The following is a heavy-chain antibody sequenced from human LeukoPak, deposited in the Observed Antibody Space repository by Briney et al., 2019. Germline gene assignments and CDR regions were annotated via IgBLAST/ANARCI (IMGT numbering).Heavy chain of an antibody. CDR1: GGSISSSSYY. CDR3: ARRSAIDSSGFDAFDI. V-gene: IGHV4-39*07. J-gene: IGHJ3*02. D-gene: IGHD3-22*01. Sequence: SETLSLTCTVSGGSISSSSYYWGWIRQPPGKGLEWIGSIYYSGSTYYNPSLKSRVTISVDTSKNQFSLKLSSVTAADTAVYYCARRSAIDSSGFDAFDIWGQGTMVTVSS. CDR2: IYYSGST.